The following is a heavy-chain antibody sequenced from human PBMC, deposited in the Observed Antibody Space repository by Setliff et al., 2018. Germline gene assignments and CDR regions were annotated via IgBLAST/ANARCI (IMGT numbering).Heavy chain of an antibody. J-gene: IGHJ5*02. CDR2: AYWDGDQ. V-gene: IGHV2-5*02. D-gene: IGHD6-6*01. CDR1: GFSLNTTGEG. CDR3: ALRRGNEWHLVRWFDP. Sequence: SGPTLVNPTQTLTLTCTFSGFSLNTTGEGVGWIRQPPGKALEWLALAYWDGDQRYSPSLNSRLSITKDSSKSQVFLTMTNMDPVNTATYYCALRRGNEWHLVRWFDPWGPGIQVTVSS.